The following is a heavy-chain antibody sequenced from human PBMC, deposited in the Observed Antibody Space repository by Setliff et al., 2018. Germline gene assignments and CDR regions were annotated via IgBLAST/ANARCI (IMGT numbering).Heavy chain of an antibody. Sequence: PSETLSLTCTVSGGSISGSSYYWGWIRQPPGKGLERIGSIFYSGSTYYNPSLKSRVTISVDTSKNQFSLKLSSVTAADTAVYYCARPSKYYDILTGYYHNWFDPWGQGTLVTVS. J-gene: IGHJ5*02. CDR1: GGSISGSSYY. D-gene: IGHD3-9*01. CDR2: IFYSGST. V-gene: IGHV4-39*01. CDR3: ARPSKYYDILTGYYHNWFDP.